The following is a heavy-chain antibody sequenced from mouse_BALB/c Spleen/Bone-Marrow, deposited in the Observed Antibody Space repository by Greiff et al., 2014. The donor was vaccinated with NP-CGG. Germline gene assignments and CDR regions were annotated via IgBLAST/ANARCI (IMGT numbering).Heavy chain of an antibody. CDR1: GFNIKDTY. Sequence: DVQLQESGAELVKPGASVKLSCTASGFNIKDTYMHWVKQRPEQGLEWIGRIGPANGNTKYDPKFQGKATITADTSSNTAYLQLSSLTSEDTAVYYCAIYYYGSSGFAYWGQGTLVTVSA. CDR3: AIYYYGSSGFAY. J-gene: IGHJ3*01. V-gene: IGHV14-3*02. CDR2: IGPANGNT. D-gene: IGHD1-1*01.